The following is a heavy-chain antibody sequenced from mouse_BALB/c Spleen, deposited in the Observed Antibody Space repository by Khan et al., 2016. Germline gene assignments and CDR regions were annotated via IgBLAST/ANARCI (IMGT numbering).Heavy chain of an antibody. CDR1: GVTFSSYA. V-gene: IGHV5-6-5*01. CDR3: AFITVFAY. CDR2: ISSGGTT. J-gene: IGHJ3*01. Sequence: EVELVEPGGGLVKPGGSLKLSCEASGVTFSSYAMSWVRQTPEKRLEWVASISSGGTTYYRDSVQGQFTISRDNARNILYLQMSSLRTEDTAMYYCAFITVFAYWGQWTLVTVSS. D-gene: IGHD1-1*01.